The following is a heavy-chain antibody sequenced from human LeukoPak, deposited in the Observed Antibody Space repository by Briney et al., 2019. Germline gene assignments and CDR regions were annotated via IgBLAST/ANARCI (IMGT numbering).Heavy chain of an antibody. Sequence: ASVKVSCKASGYTFTDYYLHWVRQAPGQGLEWMGWMNPNSGGSNRAERSQDRVTMTRDTSISTAYLELKWLTYDDTAVYYCAEERYSYGHAFDYWGQGTLVTVSS. V-gene: IGHV1-2*02. J-gene: IGHJ4*02. CDR3: AEERYSYGHAFDY. CDR2: MNPNSGGS. CDR1: GYTFTDYY. D-gene: IGHD5-18*01.